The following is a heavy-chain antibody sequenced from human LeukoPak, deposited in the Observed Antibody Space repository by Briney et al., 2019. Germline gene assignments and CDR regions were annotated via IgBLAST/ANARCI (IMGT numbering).Heavy chain of an antibody. CDR1: GFTFSTYS. V-gene: IGHV3-21*01. CDR3: ARDRGYCSGGSCYSNAFDI. J-gene: IGHJ3*02. Sequence: PGGSLRLSCAASGFTFSTYSMNWVRQAPGKGLEWVSYISSSTTYIYYADSVEGRFTISRDNAKNSLYLQMNSLRAEDTSVYYCARDRGYCSGGSCYSNAFDIWGQGTMVTVSS. CDR2: ISSSTTYI. D-gene: IGHD2-15*01.